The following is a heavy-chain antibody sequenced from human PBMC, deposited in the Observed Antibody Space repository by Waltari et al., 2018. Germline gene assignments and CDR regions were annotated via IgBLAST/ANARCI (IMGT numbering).Heavy chain of an antibody. CDR1: GVSITSNRHY. Sequence: QLQLQESGPRLVRPSETLSLICRVSGVSITSNRHYWAWIRQSPGQGLEWIRTVSYSGPTYLRPSLKRRVSVSRDASKNQVSLILGSVTAADMAVYYCATYIGASVGTAAFDVWGQGTMVTVSS. CDR3: ATYIGASVGTAAFDV. CDR2: VSYSGPT. D-gene: IGHD5-12*01. J-gene: IGHJ3*01. V-gene: IGHV4-39*01.